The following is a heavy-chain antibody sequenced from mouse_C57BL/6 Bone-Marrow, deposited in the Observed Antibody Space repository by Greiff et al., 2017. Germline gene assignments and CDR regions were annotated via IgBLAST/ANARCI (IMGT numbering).Heavy chain of an antibody. CDR1: GFTFSDYY. J-gene: IGHJ3*01. Sequence: EVMLVESEGGLVQPGSSMKLSCTASGFTFSDYYMAWVRQVPEKGLEWVANINYDGSSTYYLDSLKSRFIISRDNAKNILYLQMSSLKSEDTATYYCARGLGRGGFADWGQGTLVTVSA. D-gene: IGHD4-1*01. CDR3: ARGLGRGGFAD. V-gene: IGHV5-16*01. CDR2: INYDGSST.